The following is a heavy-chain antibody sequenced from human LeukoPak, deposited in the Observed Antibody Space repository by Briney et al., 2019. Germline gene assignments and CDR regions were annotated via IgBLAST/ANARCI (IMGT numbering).Heavy chain of an antibody. CDR1: GFTFSSYG. CDR3: AKEPYYDFWSSYLLDY. Sequence: GRSRRLSCAASGFTFSSYGMHWVRQAPGKGLEWVAVISYDGSNKYYADSVKGRFTISRDNSKNTLYLQMNSLRAEDTAVYYCAKEPYYDFWSSYLLDYWGQGTLVTVSS. V-gene: IGHV3-30*18. J-gene: IGHJ4*02. D-gene: IGHD3-3*01. CDR2: ISYDGSNK.